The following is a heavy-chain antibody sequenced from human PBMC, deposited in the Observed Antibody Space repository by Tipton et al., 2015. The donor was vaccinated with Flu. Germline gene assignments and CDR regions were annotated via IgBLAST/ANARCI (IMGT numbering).Heavy chain of an antibody. V-gene: IGHV4-39*07. CDR3: ARDRIVNGFWSVVRYGLDV. CDR2: INYSGST. D-gene: IGHD3-3*01. Sequence: TLSLTCTVSGGSISSISDYWGWVRQSPGKGLEWIGNINYSGSTYYNPSLKSRVTIPVDTPKNPFSLKLTSVTAADSAVYYCARDRIVNGFWSVVRYGLDVLGQGTTVIVSS. J-gene: IGHJ6*02. CDR1: GGSISSISDY.